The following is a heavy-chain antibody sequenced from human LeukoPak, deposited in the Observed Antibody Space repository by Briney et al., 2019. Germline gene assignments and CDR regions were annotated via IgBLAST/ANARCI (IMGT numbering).Heavy chain of an antibody. D-gene: IGHD3-22*01. V-gene: IGHV3-48*04. CDR2: ISSSSSTI. J-gene: IGHJ5*02. CDR3: ARDSYDSSGYYSTNWFDP. Sequence: GGSLRLSCAASGFTFSSYSMNWVRQAPGKGLEWVSYISSSSSTIYYADSVKGRFTISRDNAKNSLYLQMNSRRAEDTAVYYCARDSYDSSGYYSTNWFDPWGQGTLVTVSS. CDR1: GFTFSSYS.